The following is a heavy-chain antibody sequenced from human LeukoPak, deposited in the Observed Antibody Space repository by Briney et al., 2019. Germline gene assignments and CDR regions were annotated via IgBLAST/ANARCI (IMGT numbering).Heavy chain of an antibody. J-gene: IGHJ6*03. V-gene: IGHV1-69*05. CDR1: GGTFSSYA. D-gene: IGHD1-1*01. Sequence: SVKVSCKASGGTFSSYAISWVRQAPGQGLEWMGGIIPIFGTASYAQKFQGRVTMTRDMSTSTVYMELSSLRSEDTAVYYCARYQGVRPMFYYMDVWGKGTTVTVSS. CDR3: ARYQGVRPMFYYMDV. CDR2: IIPIFGTA.